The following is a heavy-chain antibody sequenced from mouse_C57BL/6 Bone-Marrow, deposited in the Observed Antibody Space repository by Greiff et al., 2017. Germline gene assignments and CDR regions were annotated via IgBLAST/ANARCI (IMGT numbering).Heavy chain of an antibody. CDR3: ARDLYYDYDGDY. D-gene: IGHD2-4*01. CDR1: GFNIKHTY. J-gene: IGHJ2*01. V-gene: IGHV14-3*01. Sequence: EVQLQQSVAELVRPGASVKLSCTASGFNIKHTYMHWVKQRTEQGLEWIGRIAPANGNTKYAPKFQGKATITADTSSNTAYLQLSSLTSEDTAIYYCARDLYYDYDGDYWGQGTTLTVAS. CDR2: IAPANGNT.